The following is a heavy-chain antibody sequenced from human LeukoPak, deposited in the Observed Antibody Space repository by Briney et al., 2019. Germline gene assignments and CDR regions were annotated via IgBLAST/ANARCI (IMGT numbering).Heavy chain of an antibody. Sequence: PSGTLSLTCAVFGGSIRSSNWWSWVRQPPGKGLEWIGEIYHSGSTNYNPSLKSRVTISVDKSKNQFSLKLSSVTAADTAVYYCARMRRSGWYYSYWGQGTLVTVSS. CDR1: GGSIRSSNW. V-gene: IGHV4-4*02. CDR2: IYHSGST. D-gene: IGHD6-19*01. J-gene: IGHJ4*02. CDR3: ARMRRSGWYYSY.